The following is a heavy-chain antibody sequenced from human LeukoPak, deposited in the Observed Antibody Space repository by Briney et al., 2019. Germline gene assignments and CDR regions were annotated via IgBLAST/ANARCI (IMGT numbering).Heavy chain of an antibody. D-gene: IGHD2-8*01. V-gene: IGHV4-34*01. CDR2: INHSGST. J-gene: IGHJ4*02. CDR1: GGSFSGYY. Sequence: SETLSLTCAVYGGSFSGYYWSWIRQPPGKGLEWIGEINHSGSTNYNPSLKSRVTISVDTSKNQFSLKLSSVTAANTAVYYCARGRCTNGVCYPRDYWGQGTLVTVSS. CDR3: ARGRCTNGVCYPRDY.